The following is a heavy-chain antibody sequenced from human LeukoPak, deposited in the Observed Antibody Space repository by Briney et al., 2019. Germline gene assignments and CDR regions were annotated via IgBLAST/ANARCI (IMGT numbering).Heavy chain of an antibody. Sequence: ASVKVSCKASGGTFSSYAISWVRQAPGQGLEWMGRIIPILGIANYAQKFQGRVTITADKSTSTAYMELSSLRSEDTAVYYCARELSYYYDSREDYWGQGALVTVSS. CDR3: ARELSYYYDSREDY. V-gene: IGHV1-69*04. CDR1: GGTFSSYA. D-gene: IGHD3-22*01. J-gene: IGHJ4*02. CDR2: IIPILGIA.